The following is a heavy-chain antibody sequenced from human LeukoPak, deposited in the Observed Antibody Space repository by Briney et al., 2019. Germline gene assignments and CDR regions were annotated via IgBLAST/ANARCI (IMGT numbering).Heavy chain of an antibody. J-gene: IGHJ5*02. Sequence: SETLSLTCTVSGGSISSGSYYWSWIRQPAGKGLEWIGRIYTSGSTNYNPSLKSRVTISVDTSRNQFSLKLSSVTAADTAVYYCARDRTNGNFDPWGQGTLVTVSS. V-gene: IGHV4-61*02. CDR3: ARDRTNGNFDP. CDR1: GGSISSGSYY. CDR2: IYTSGST. D-gene: IGHD1-1*01.